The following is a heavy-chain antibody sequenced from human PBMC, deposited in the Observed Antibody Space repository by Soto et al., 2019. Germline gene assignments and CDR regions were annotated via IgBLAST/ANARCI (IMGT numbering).Heavy chain of an antibody. J-gene: IGHJ4*02. D-gene: IGHD3-22*01. CDR2: IDPNDSQT. V-gene: IGHV5-10-1*01. CDR1: GYSFAGYW. Sequence: GESLKISCKGSGYSFAGYWITWVRQKPGKGLEWMGRIDPNDSQTYYSPSFRGHVTISATKSITTVFLQWSSLRASDTAMYYCARQIYYSDTGPNFQYYFDSWGQGTPVTVSS. CDR3: ARQIYYSDTGPNFQYYFDS.